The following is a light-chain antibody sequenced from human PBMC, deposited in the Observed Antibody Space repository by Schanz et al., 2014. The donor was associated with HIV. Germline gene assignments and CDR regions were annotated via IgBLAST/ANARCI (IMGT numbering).Light chain of an antibody. CDR3: SSSAGRDDVV. CDR1: SSDVGGYNY. Sequence: QSALTQPASVSGSPGQSITISCTGTSSDVGGYNYVSWYQQHPGKAPKLMIYEVSKRPSGVPDRFSGSKSGNTASLTVSGLQADDEADYYCSSSAGRDDVVFGGGTKLTVL. J-gene: IGLJ2*01. CDR2: EVS. V-gene: IGLV2-8*01.